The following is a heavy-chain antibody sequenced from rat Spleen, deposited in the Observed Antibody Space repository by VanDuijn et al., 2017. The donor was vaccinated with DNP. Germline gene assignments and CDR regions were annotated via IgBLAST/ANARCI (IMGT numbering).Heavy chain of an antibody. CDR1: GFSISDYY. J-gene: IGHJ2*01. Sequence: EVQLVESGGDLVQPGRSLKLFCAASGFSISDYYMAWVRQAPTMGLEWVAYIRYDGGYTKYGDSVKGRFTISRDNAKNTLYLQMNSLRSEDMATYYCAKDRLADWEGGYWGQGVMVTVSS. CDR2: IRYDGGYT. V-gene: IGHV5-20*01. D-gene: IGHD5-1*01. CDR3: AKDRLADWEGGY.